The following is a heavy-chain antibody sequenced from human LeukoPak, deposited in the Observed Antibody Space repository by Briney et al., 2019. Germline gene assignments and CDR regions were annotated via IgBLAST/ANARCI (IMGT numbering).Heavy chain of an antibody. V-gene: IGHV3-23*01. D-gene: IGHD4/OR15-4a*01. CDR2: INANGGIT. J-gene: IGHJ4*02. CDR1: GFTFSTYA. Sequence: GGSLRLSCVASGFTFSTYAMNWVRQAPGKGQEWVSVINANGGITYYADSVKGRFTISRDNSKNTLYLQMNSLRAEDTAVYYCAKKNGGNYPFDFWGQGTLVTVSS. CDR3: AKKNGGNYPFDF.